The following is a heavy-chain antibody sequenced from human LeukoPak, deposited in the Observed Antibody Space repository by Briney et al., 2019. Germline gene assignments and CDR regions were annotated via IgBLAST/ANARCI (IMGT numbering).Heavy chain of an antibody. CDR3: ARDDCSSTRCYLNWYFDL. CDR2: IILIFGIA. J-gene: IGHJ2*01. D-gene: IGHD2-2*01. Sequence: SVKVSCKASGGTFSSYAISWVRQAPGQGLEWMGRIILIFGIANYAQKFQGRVTITADKSTSTAYMELSSLRSEDTAVYYCARDDCSSTRCYLNWYFDLWGRGTLVTVSS. CDR1: GGTFSSYA. V-gene: IGHV1-69*04.